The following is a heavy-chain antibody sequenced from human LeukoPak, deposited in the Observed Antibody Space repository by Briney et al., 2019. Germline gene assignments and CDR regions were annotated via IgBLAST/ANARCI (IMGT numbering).Heavy chain of an antibody. CDR2: IRSKANSYAT. CDR1: GFTFSGSA. V-gene: IGHV3-73*01. D-gene: IGHD6-19*01. J-gene: IGHJ4*02. CDR3: TRQPVYSSGWSDY. Sequence: PGGSLRLSCAASGFTFSGSAMHWVRQASGKGLEWVGRIRSKANSYATAYAASVKGRFTISRDDSKNTAYLQMNSLKTEDTAVYYCTRQPVYSSGWSDYWGQGTLVTVSS.